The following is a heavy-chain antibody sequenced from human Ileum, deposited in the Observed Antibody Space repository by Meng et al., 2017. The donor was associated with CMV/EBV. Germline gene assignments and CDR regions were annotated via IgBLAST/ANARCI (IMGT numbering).Heavy chain of an antibody. CDR2: IYSGGSST. D-gene: IGHD3-10*01. J-gene: IGHJ5*02. V-gene: IGHV3-23*03. CDR3: AKDDLGSFGWFDP. Sequence: GESLKISCAASGFTFSSYAMSWVRQAPGKGLEWVSVIYSGGSSTYYADSVKGRFTISRDNSKNTLYLQMNCLRAEDTAVYYCAKDDLGSFGWFDPWGQGTLVTVSS. CDR1: GFTFSSYA.